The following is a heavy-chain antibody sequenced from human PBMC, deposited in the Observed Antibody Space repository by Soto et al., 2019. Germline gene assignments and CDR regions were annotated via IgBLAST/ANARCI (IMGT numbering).Heavy chain of an antibody. V-gene: IGHV1-8*01. Sequence: QVQLVQSGAEVKKPGASVKVSCKASGYTFTSYDINWVRQATGQGLEWMGWMNPNSGNTGYAQKFQGRGTMTRNTSISAAYMELSSLRSEDTAVYYCAREGDYDFWSGYYTGTYWFDPWGQGTLVTVSS. CDR2: MNPNSGNT. CDR1: GYTFTSYD. CDR3: AREGDYDFWSGYYTGTYWFDP. J-gene: IGHJ5*02. D-gene: IGHD3-3*01.